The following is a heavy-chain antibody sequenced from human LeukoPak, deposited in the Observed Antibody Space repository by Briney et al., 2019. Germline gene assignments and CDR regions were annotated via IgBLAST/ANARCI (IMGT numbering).Heavy chain of an antibody. CDR1: GFSFSDYG. J-gene: IGHJ4*02. V-gene: IGHV3-7*01. CDR3: ARGWNYAFRFDY. CDR2: IKQDGSEK. D-gene: IGHD1-7*01. Sequence: PGGSLKLSFAASGFSFSDYGMTWFRQAPGKGLEWVAHIKQDGSEKYYVDSIKGRFTISRDNAKNLVYLQMNSLRAEDTAVYYCARGWNYAFRFDYWGQGTLVTVSS.